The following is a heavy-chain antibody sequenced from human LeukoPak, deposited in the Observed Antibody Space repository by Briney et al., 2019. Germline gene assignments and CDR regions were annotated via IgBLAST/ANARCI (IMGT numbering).Heavy chain of an antibody. D-gene: IGHD6-13*01. CDR2: LYPGDSET. J-gene: IGHJ1*01. CDR3: ARLVAAQAKYFQH. Sequence: GESLKISCKSSGYSFTSNWIGWVRQMPGKGLEWMGILYPGDSETKYSPSFQGQVTISVNKSISTAYLQWSSLKASDTAMYYCARLVAAQAKYFQHWGQGTLVTVSS. V-gene: IGHV5-51*01. CDR1: GYSFTSNW.